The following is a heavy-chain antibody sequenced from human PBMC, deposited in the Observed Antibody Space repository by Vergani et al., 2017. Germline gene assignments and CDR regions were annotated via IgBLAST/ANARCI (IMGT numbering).Heavy chain of an antibody. CDR1: GDSIISRSYY. CDR3: ASGKYYSXSTSHFRGRYFDV. J-gene: IGHJ2*01. D-gene: IGHD3-16*01. Sequence: QMQLQESGPGLVKASETLSLTCTVSGDSIISRSYYWGWIRQPPGKGLEWIGSTYNSGNGDSSSSFKSRVTISADTSKNQFSLRLTSVTAADTAVYYCASGKYYSXSTSHFRGRYFDVWGRGTLVTVPS. V-gene: IGHV4-39*01. CDR2: TYNSGNG.